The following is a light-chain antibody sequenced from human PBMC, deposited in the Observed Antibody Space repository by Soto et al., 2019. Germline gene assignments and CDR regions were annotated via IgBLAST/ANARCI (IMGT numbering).Light chain of an antibody. V-gene: IGKV1-39*01. J-gene: IGKJ1*01. Sequence: DIQMTQSPSSLSASVGDRVTITCRATQGISTYLNWYQQKPGKAPKLLIYAASSLQSGVPSRFSGSGSETDFTLTISSRQPEDFATYSCHQSYSTTGTCGQGTKVDIK. CDR1: QGISTY. CDR3: HQSYSTTGT. CDR2: AAS.